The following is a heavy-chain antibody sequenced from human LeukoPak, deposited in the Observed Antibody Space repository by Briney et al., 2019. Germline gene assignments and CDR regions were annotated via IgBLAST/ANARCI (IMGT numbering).Heavy chain of an antibody. V-gene: IGHV3-64*01. CDR3: ASLSGVVTF. CDR1: GFTFSSYA. D-gene: IGHD2-21*02. J-gene: IGHJ4*02. Sequence: GGSLRLSCAASGFTFSSYAMHWVRQAPGKGLEYVSAISSNGGSTYANSVKGRFTISRDNAKNTLYLQMNSLRAEDTAVYYCASLSGVVTFWGQGTLVTVSS. CDR2: ISSNGGST.